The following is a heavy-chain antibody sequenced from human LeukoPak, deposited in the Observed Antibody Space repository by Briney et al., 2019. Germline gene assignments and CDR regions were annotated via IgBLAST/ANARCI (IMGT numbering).Heavy chain of an antibody. CDR1: GFTFSSYG. V-gene: IGHV3-21*01. CDR3: ARDQDGGKYYYESSGYSH. CDR2: ISSGGHI. Sequence: GGSLRLSCAASGFTFSSYGLNWVRQAPGEGLEWVSTISSGGHIYYEDSVKGRFTISRDNAKNSLYLQMNSLRAEDTAVYYCARDQDGGKYYYESSGYSHWGQGILVTVSS. D-gene: IGHD3-22*01. J-gene: IGHJ4*02.